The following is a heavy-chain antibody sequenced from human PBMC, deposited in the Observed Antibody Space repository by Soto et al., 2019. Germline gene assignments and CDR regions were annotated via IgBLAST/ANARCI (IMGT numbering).Heavy chain of an antibody. CDR2: INPSGGST. Sequence: AASVKVSCKASGYTFTSYYMHWVRQAPGQGLEWMGIINPSGGSTSYAQKFQGRVTMTRDTSTSTVYMELSSLRSEDTAVYYCARGRDVDFWSGYSDYYYGMDVWGQGTTVTVSS. V-gene: IGHV1-46*01. J-gene: IGHJ6*02. D-gene: IGHD3-3*01. CDR3: ARGRDVDFWSGYSDYYYGMDV. CDR1: GYTFTSYY.